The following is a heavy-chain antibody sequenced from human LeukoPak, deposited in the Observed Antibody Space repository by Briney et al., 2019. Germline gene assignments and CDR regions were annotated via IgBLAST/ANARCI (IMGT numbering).Heavy chain of an antibody. J-gene: IGHJ4*02. Sequence: SVKVSCKASGGTFSSYAISWVRQAPGQGLEWMGGIIPIFGTANYAQKFQGRVTITTDESTSTAYMELSSLRSEDTAVYYCAREVGAAAGTTYFDYWGQGTLVTVSS. V-gene: IGHV1-69*05. CDR3: AREVGAAAGTTYFDY. D-gene: IGHD6-13*01. CDR1: GGTFSSYA. CDR2: IIPIFGTA.